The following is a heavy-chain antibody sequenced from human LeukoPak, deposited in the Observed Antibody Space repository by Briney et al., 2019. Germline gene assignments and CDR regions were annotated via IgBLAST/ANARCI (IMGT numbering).Heavy chain of an antibody. Sequence: SETLSLTCTVSGGSISSYYWSWLRQPPGKGLEWIGYIYTSGSTNYNPSLKGRVTISVDTSKNQISLKLSSVTAADTAVYYCARQRVLNYHFDYWGQGTLVTVSS. CDR3: ARQRVLNYHFDY. D-gene: IGHD6-13*01. CDR2: IYTSGST. V-gene: IGHV4-4*09. CDR1: GGSISSYY. J-gene: IGHJ4*02.